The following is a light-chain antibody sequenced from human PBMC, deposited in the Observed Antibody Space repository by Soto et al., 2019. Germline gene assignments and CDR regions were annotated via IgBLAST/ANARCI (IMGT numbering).Light chain of an antibody. CDR1: QRIGTS. CDR3: QQTYSVPLS. CDR2: GAS. V-gene: IGKV1-39*01. J-gene: IGKJ4*01. Sequence: DIQMTQSPSSLSASVGDRLTISCRASQRIGTSLNWFQQKPGEAPKFLIYGASSLQSGVPSRFSGSGSGTDFTLTISSVQPEDFATYYCQQTYSVPLSFGGGTKLDIK.